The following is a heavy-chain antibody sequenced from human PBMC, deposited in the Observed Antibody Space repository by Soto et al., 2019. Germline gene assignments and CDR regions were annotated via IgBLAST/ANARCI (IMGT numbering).Heavy chain of an antibody. CDR3: ARSYYDTTGFAVDP. Sequence: PSETLSLTCTVSGASVSTGYWSWIRQPPGKALEWIGFMYFGGSFNYNPSLTSRVTISVETSKNQFSMEVTSVTAADTAVYYCARSYYDTTGFAVDPWGQGTLVTVSS. CDR1: GASVSTGY. J-gene: IGHJ5*02. V-gene: IGHV4-59*02. D-gene: IGHD3-22*01. CDR2: MYFGGSF.